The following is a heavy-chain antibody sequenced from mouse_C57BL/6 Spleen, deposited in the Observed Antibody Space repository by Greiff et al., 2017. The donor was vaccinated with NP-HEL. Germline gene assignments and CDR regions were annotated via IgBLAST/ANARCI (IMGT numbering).Heavy chain of an antibody. Sequence: EVQLQQSGPELVKPGASVKISCKASGYSFTDYNMNWVKQSNGKSLEWIGVINPNYGTTSYNQKFKGKSTLTVDQSSSTAYMQLNSLTSEDSAVYYCARSGFITTQYAMDYWGQGTSVTVSS. CDR1: GYSFTDYN. J-gene: IGHJ4*01. D-gene: IGHD1-1*01. CDR2: INPNYGTT. V-gene: IGHV1-39*01. CDR3: ARSGFITTQYAMDY.